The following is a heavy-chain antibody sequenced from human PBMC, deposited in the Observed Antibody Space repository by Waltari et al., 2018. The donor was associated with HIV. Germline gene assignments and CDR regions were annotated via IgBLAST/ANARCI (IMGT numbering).Heavy chain of an antibody. J-gene: IGHJ6*02. CDR2: ISGSGRST. D-gene: IGHD3-9*01. CDR1: GFTFSRSA. Sequence: QLLAPGGGLVQPAGSLSLSCAASGFTFSRSAMTWVRCAPGKGLGWVSGISGSGRSTYYADSVKGRFTISGDNSKNTVYLQMNSLRAEDTAVYYCAKSGGDILTGHSYYYYGMDVWGLGTTVTVS. CDR3: AKSGGDILTGHSYYYYGMDV. V-gene: IGHV3-23*01.